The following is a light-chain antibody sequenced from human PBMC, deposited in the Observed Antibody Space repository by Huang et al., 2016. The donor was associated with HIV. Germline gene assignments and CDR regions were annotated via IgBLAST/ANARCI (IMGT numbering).Light chain of an antibody. CDR3: QQVDSYPRT. V-gene: IGKV1-9*01. J-gene: IGKJ3*01. CDR1: RDIKAF. CDR2: AAS. Sequence: IQLTQSPSFLSASVGVRVTITCRASRDIKAFLAWFHQRPGRAHSFLIFAASFLESGVPSRFSGSGSGTEFTITINGLQPEDFGTYYCQQVDSYPRTFGPGTNVDVK.